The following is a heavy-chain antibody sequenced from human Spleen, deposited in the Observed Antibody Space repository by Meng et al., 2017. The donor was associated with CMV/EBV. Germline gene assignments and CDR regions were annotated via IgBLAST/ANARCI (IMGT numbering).Heavy chain of an antibody. CDR2: IYYSGST. Sequence: GSLRLSCTVSGGSISSYYWSWIRQPPGKGLEWIGYIYYSGSTNYNPSLKSRVTISVDTSKNQFSLKLSSVTAADTAVYYCARLSVSIAAAGLDYWGQGTLVTVSS. J-gene: IGHJ4*02. V-gene: IGHV4-59*08. D-gene: IGHD6-13*01. CDR3: ARLSVSIAAAGLDY. CDR1: GGSISSYY.